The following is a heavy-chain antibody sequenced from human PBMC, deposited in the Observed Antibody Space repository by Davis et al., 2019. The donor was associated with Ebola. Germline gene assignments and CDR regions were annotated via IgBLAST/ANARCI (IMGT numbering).Heavy chain of an antibody. CDR1: GFTFSSYA. V-gene: IGHV3-21*01. CDR2: ISSSSSYI. D-gene: IGHD6-13*01. Sequence: PGGSLRLSCAASGFTFSSYAMSWVRQAPGKGLEWVSSISSSSSYIYYADSVKGRFTISRDNAKNSLYLQMNSLRAEDTAVYYCARDLGYSSSWTRDPHYYGMDVWGQGTTVTVSS. CDR3: ARDLGYSSSWTRDPHYYGMDV. J-gene: IGHJ6*02.